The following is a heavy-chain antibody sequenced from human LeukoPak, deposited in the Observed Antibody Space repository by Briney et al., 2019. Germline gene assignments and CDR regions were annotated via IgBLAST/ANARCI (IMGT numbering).Heavy chain of an antibody. J-gene: IGHJ6*02. Sequence: GESLKISCQGFGYSFTSYWIGWVRQVPGKGMEWMGVIYPGDSRIRYNPSFQGQVTISVDKSINTAYLHWVSLKASDTAMYYCARQEVATDRNYYYYGMDVWGQGTTVTVSS. CDR2: IYPGDSRI. V-gene: IGHV5-51*01. CDR3: ARQEVATDRNYYYYGMDV. CDR1: GYSFTSYW. D-gene: IGHD5-12*01.